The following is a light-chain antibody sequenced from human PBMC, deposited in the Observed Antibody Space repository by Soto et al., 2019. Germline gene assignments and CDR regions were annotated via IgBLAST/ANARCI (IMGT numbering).Light chain of an antibody. CDR3: QQYGNSPLYS. V-gene: IGKV3-20*01. J-gene: IGKJ2*03. CDR2: GTS. Sequence: EIVLTQSPGTLSLSPGERATLSCRASQNVDTAYLAWYQQRPGQAPRLLIYGTSNRATGVPNRFGGSGSGTDFTLTISGLEPEDFAVDYCQQYGNSPLYSFGQGTKLEIK. CDR1: QNVDTAY.